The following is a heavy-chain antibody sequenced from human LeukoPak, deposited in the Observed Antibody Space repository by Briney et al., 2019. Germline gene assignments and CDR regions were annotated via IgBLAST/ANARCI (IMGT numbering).Heavy chain of an antibody. D-gene: IGHD5-24*01. V-gene: IGHV5-51*01. Sequence: GESLKISCKGSGYSFTSYWNAWARQRPGKGLEWMGIIYPGGSETRYDPSFQGQVTISADRSTSTAYLQWSSLRASDTAMYYCARASRDGYNQNFDHWGQGTLVTVSS. CDR3: ARASRDGYNQNFDH. J-gene: IGHJ4*02. CDR1: GYSFTSYW. CDR2: IYPGGSET.